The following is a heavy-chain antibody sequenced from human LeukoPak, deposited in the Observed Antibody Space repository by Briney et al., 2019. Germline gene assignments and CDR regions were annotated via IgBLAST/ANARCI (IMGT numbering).Heavy chain of an antibody. D-gene: IGHD2-15*01. J-gene: IGHJ4*02. CDR1: GFTFSSYA. Sequence: GGSLRLSCAASGFTFSSYAMHWVRQAPGKGLEWVAVISYDGSNKYYADSVKGRFTISRDNSKNTLYLQMNSLRAEDTAVYYCANLLGYCSGGSCMIDYWGQGTLVTVSS. CDR2: ISYDGSNK. V-gene: IGHV3-30*04. CDR3: ANLLGYCSGGSCMIDY.